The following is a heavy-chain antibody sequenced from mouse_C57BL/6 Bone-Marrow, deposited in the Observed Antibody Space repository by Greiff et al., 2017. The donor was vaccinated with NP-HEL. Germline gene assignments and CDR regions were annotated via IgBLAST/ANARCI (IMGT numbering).Heavy chain of an antibody. CDR3: ARSAQATFWFAY. CDR1: GYTFTSYS. CDR2: IDPNSGGT. J-gene: IGHJ3*01. D-gene: IGHD3-2*02. Sequence: QVQLQQPGAELVKPGASVKLSCKASGYTFTSYSMHWVKQRPGRGLEWIGRIDPNSGGTKYNEKFKGKATLTVDKPSSMADMQLSCLTSEDAAVYYGARSAQATFWFAYWGQGTLVTVSA. V-gene: IGHV1-72*01.